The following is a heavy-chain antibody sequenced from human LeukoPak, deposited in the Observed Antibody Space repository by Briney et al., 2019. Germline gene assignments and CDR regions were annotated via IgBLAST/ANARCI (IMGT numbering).Heavy chain of an antibody. CDR3: ASSRWRYGSVDY. V-gene: IGHV4-34*01. CDR1: GGSFSGYY. Sequence: SESLSLTCAVYGGSFSGYYWSWIRQPPGKGLEWIGGINHSGSTNYNPSLKSRVTISVDTSKNQFSLKLSAGTAADTAMYYCASSRWRYGSVDYWGEETLVTASS. J-gene: IGHJ4*02. D-gene: IGHD3-10*01. CDR2: INHSGST.